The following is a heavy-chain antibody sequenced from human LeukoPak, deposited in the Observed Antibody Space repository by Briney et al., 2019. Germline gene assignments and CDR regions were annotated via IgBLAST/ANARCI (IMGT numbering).Heavy chain of an antibody. V-gene: IGHV1-24*01. J-gene: IGHJ1*01. D-gene: IGHD6-13*01. Sequence: VASVKVSCKVSGYTLTELSMHWVRQAPGKGLEWMGGFDPEDGETIYAQKFQGRVTMTEDTSTDTAYMELSSLRSEDTAVYYCATEQIRLYSSSWYEKYFQHWGQGTLVTVSS. CDR2: FDPEDGET. CDR3: ATEQIRLYSSSWYEKYFQH. CDR1: GYTLTELS.